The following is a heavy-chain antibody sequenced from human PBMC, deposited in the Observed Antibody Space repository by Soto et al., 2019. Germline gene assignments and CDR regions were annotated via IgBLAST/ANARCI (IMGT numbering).Heavy chain of an antibody. V-gene: IGHV3-21*06. D-gene: IGHD2-15*01. CDR2: FSRSSSHI. CDR3: ARDRCSGGACYSFDY. Sequence: EVQLVESGGGLVKPGGSLRLSCAASGFAFGSNSMNWVRQAPGKGLEWVSSFSRSSSHIYYADSVSGRFTISRDNAKNTMYLQMNSLRDDDTAVYYCARDRCSGGACYSFDYWGQGTLVTVSS. CDR1: GFAFGSNS. J-gene: IGHJ4*02.